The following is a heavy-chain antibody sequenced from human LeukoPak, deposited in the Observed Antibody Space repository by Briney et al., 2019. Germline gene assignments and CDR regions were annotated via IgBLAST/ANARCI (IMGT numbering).Heavy chain of an antibody. J-gene: IGHJ3*02. CDR2: IYYSGST. CDR1: GGSITSYY. CDR3: ARTRRSSTNCYSRGAFDI. D-gene: IGHD2-2*01. V-gene: IGHV4-59*01. Sequence: SETLSLTCTVSGGSITSYYWSWIRQPPGKGLGWIGYIYYSGSTNYNPSLKSRVTISVDTSMNQFSLNLTSVTAADTAVYYCARTRRSSTNCYSRGAFDIWGQGTMVTVSS.